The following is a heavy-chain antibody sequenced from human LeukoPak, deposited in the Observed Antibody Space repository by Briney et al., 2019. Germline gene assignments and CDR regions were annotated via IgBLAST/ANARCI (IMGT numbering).Heavy chain of an antibody. J-gene: IGHJ4*02. CDR3: ARQYSSGWDNYFDY. CDR1: GYTFTSYG. D-gene: IGHD6-19*01. Sequence: KVSCKASGYTFTSYGISWVRQMPGKGLEWMGIIYPGDSDTRYSPSFQGQVTISADKSISTAYLQWSSLKASDTAMYYCARQYSSGWDNYFDYWGQGTLVTVSP. CDR2: IYPGDSDT. V-gene: IGHV5-51*01.